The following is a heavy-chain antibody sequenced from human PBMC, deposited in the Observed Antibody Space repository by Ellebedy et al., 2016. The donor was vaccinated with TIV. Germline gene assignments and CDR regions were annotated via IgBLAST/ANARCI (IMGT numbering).Heavy chain of an antibody. D-gene: IGHD4-11*01. CDR3: ARDRGDYSISGP. J-gene: IGHJ5*02. V-gene: IGHV3-74*01. Sequence: HTGGSLRLXXAASGFIFSSYWMHWVRQAPGKGLVWVSRIRTDGSSTNYADSVQGRFTTSRDNARNTLYLQMNSLRGEDTAVYFCARDRGDYSISGPWGQGTLVTVSS. CDR2: IRTDGSST. CDR1: GFIFSSYW.